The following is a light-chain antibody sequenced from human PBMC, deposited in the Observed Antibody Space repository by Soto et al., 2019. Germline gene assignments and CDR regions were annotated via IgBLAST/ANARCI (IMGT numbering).Light chain of an antibody. CDR3: QQRSNWTLT. CDR1: QSVSSY. CDR2: DAS. J-gene: IGKJ4*01. Sequence: EIVLTQSPATLSLSPGERATLSCMASQSVSSYLAWYQQKPGQAPRLLIYDASNTATGIPARFSGSVSGTDFTLTISSLEPEDFAVYYCQQRSNWTLTFGGGTKVDI. V-gene: IGKV3-11*01.